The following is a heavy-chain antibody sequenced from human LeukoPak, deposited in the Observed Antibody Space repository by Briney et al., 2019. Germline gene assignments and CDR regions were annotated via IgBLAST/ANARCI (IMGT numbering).Heavy chain of an antibody. CDR3: ARGQRRAAAGARFDY. V-gene: IGHV4-34*01. CDR1: GGSFSGYY. CDR2: INHSGST. J-gene: IGHJ4*02. D-gene: IGHD6-13*01. Sequence: PSETLPLTCAVYGGSFSGYYWSWIRQPPGKGLEWIGEINHSGSTNYNTSLKSRVTISVDTSKNQFSLKLSSVTAADTAVYYCARGQRRAAAGARFDYWGQGALVSVSS.